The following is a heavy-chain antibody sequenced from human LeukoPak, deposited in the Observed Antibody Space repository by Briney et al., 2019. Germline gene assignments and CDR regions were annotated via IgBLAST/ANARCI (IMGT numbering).Heavy chain of an antibody. V-gene: IGHV3-30*03. J-gene: IGHJ4*02. CDR3: ARDGNGWGFDN. D-gene: IGHD6-19*01. CDR2: ISYDGSNK. CDR1: GFTFSNAC. Sequence: GGSLRLSCAASGFTFSNACMHWVRQAPGKGLEWVAVISYDGSNKYYADSVRGRFTISRDNSKNTLYLQMNSLRAEDTAVYSCARDGNGWGFDNWGQGTLVTVSS.